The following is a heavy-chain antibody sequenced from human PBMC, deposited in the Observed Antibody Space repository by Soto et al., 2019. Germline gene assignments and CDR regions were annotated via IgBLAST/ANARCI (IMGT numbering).Heavy chain of an antibody. V-gene: IGHV1-8*01. CDR2: MNPGSGDT. D-gene: IGHD5-18*01. CDR1: GYIFTNND. J-gene: IGHJ5*02. CDR3: ARMASFGSLNWFDP. Sequence: SVKVSCKASGYIFTNNDVSWVRQATGQGLEWMGWMNPGSGDTGYAQKFQGRVTMTRNISIATAYMELSSLRADDTAIYYCARMASFGSLNWFDPWGQGTLVTVSS.